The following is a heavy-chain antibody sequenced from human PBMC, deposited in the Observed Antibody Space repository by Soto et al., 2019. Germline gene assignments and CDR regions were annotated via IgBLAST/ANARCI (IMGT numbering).Heavy chain of an antibody. D-gene: IGHD6-13*01. V-gene: IGHV3-33*01. CDR2: IWNDGSNN. CDR1: GFTFNNYG. Sequence: QVQLVESGGGVVQPGRSLRLSCAASGFTFNNYGMHWVRQAPGKGLEWLAVIWNDGSNNSYANSVKGRFTISRDNSKNTLYLQMSSLRAEDTAVYYCARRQIPPPTRGAANARGGMDVWGQGTTVTVSS. CDR3: ARRQIPPPTRGAANARGGMDV. J-gene: IGHJ6*02.